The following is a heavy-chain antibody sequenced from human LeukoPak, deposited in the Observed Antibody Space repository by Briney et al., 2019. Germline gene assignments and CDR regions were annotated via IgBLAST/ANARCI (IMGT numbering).Heavy chain of an antibody. CDR3: ARARYQGGSYFDY. CDR2: IYYSGST. J-gene: IGHJ4*02. CDR1: GGSVSSGSYY. D-gene: IGHD2-2*01. V-gene: IGHV4-61*01. Sequence: SETLPLTCTVSGGSVSSGSYYWSWIRQPPGKGLEWIGYIYYSGSTNYNPSLKSRVTISVDTSKNQFSLKLSSVTAADTAVYYCARARYQGGSYFDYWGQGTLVTVSS.